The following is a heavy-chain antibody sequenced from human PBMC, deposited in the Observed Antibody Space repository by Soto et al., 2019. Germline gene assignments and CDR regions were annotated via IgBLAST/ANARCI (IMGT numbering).Heavy chain of an antibody. CDR2: IFHTGAT. CDR1: GDSITSSSFY. J-gene: IGHJ4*02. V-gene: IGHV4-39*01. D-gene: IGHD1-26*01. CDR3: ARRRIVPTTNFDY. Sequence: SETLSLTCTVSGDSITSSSFYWGWIRQPPGKGLEWIGHIFHTGATYQNPTLKSRLRMSVDTSKNQFSLNLSSVTATDTAVYYRARRRIVPTTNFDYWGQGTLVTVSS.